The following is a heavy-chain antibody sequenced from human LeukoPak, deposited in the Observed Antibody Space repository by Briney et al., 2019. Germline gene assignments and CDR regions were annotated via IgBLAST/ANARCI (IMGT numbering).Heavy chain of an antibody. D-gene: IGHD6-13*01. V-gene: IGHV4-38-2*02. CDR2: IYHSGST. Sequence: PSETLSLTCTVSGYSISSGYYWGWIRQPPGKGLEWIGSIYHSGSTYYNPSLKSRVTISVDTSKNQFSLKLSSVTAADTAVYYCARDRASIAAAGGGIDYWGQGTLVTVSS. CDR1: GYSISSGYY. CDR3: ARDRASIAAAGGGIDY. J-gene: IGHJ4*02.